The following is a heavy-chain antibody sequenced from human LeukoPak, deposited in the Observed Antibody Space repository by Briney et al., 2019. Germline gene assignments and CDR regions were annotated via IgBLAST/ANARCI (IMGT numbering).Heavy chain of an antibody. CDR2: ISWNSDTL. Sequence: GGSLRLSCAASGFTVSSNYMSWVRQAPGKGLEWVSGISWNSDTLGYADSVKGQFTISRDNAKNSLYLQMDSLRAEDTAFYYCAKARGGSYSGIEYWGQGILVIVSS. J-gene: IGHJ4*02. CDR3: AKARGGSYSGIEY. D-gene: IGHD1-26*01. CDR1: GFTVSSNY. V-gene: IGHV3-9*01.